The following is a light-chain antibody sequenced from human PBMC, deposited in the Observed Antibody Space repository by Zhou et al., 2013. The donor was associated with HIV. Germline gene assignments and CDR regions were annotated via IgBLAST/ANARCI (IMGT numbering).Light chain of an antibody. CDR3: ASWDDSLKIVV. J-gene: IGLJ3*02. CDR1: SSNIGAGFD. Sequence: QSVLTQPPSMSGAPGQRVTISCTGTSSNIGAGFDVHWYLQLPGTSPKLLVHGSFRPSGVPDRFAGSTSGASASLAISGLQSEDEADYFCASWDDSLKIVVFGGGTKLTVL. CDR2: GS. V-gene: IGLV1-40*01.